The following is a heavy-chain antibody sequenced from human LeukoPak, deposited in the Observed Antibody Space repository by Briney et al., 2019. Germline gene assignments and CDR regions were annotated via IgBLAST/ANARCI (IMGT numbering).Heavy chain of an antibody. CDR3: ARGRAAAGTRLRFDP. J-gene: IGHJ5*02. D-gene: IGHD6-13*01. Sequence: SETLSLTCTVSGYSISSGYYWGWIRQPPGKGLEWIGITYHSGTTYYNPSLKSRVTISVDTSKNQFSLKLSSVTAADTAVYYCARGRAAAGTRLRFDPWGQGTLVTVSS. CDR2: TYHSGTT. CDR1: GYSISSGYY. V-gene: IGHV4-38-2*02.